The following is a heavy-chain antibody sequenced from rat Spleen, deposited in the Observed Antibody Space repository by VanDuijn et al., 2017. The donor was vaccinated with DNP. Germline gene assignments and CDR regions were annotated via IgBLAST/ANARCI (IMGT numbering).Heavy chain of an antibody. Sequence: QVQLKESGPGLVQPSQTLSLTCTVSGFSLTSYNVHWVRQPTGKGLEWMGIIWTGGNTDYNSTLKSRLSISRDTSKSQVFLKMNSLKTEDIGTYYCARGNNGGYDYWGHGVMVTVSS. CDR3: ARGNNGGYDY. J-gene: IGHJ2*01. CDR2: IWTGGNT. V-gene: IGHV2-30*01. CDR1: GFSLTSYN. D-gene: IGHD1-11*01.